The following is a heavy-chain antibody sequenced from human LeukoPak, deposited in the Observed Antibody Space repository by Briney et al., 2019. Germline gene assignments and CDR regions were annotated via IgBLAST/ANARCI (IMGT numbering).Heavy chain of an antibody. Sequence: SETLSLTCTVFGYSISSGYYWGWIRQPPGKGLEWIGSIYHSGSTYHNPSLKSRVTISVDTSKNQFSLKLSSVTAAGTAVYYCATTTIRLGYWGQGTLVTVSS. CDR3: ATTTIRLGY. CDR1: GYSISSGYY. V-gene: IGHV4-38-2*02. J-gene: IGHJ4*02. CDR2: IYHSGST. D-gene: IGHD1-26*01.